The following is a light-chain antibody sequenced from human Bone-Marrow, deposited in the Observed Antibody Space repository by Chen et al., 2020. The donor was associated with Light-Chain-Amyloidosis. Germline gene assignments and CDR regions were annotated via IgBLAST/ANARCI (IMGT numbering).Light chain of an antibody. J-gene: IGLJ2*01. CDR2: RDT. V-gene: IGLV3-25*03. Sequence: SYEPTQPPSVSVSPGQTARITCSGDDLPTKYAYWYQQKPGQAPVLVIHRDTERPSGISERFSVSSSGTTATLTSSGVQAEDEVDYHCQSAVSSGSYEVIFGGGTKLTVL. CDR1: DLPTKY. CDR3: QSAVSSGSYEVI.